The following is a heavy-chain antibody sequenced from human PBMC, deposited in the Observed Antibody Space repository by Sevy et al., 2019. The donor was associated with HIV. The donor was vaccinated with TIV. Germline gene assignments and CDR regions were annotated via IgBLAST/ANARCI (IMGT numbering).Heavy chain of an antibody. CDR1: GFSLSTSGVG. CDR3: AHTYYDDSSGYYPARDFDY. CDR2: IYWYDDK. V-gene: IGHV2-5*01. Sequence: SGPTLVNPTQTLTLTCTFSGFSLSTSGVGVGWIRQPPGKAREWLALIYWYDDKRYSQSLKSRLTITKDTSKNQMVLTMTNMDPVDTATYYCAHTYYDDSSGYYPARDFDYWGQGTLVTVSS. D-gene: IGHD3-22*01. J-gene: IGHJ4*02.